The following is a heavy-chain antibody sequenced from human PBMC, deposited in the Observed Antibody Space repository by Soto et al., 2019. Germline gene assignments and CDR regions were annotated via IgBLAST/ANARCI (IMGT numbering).Heavy chain of an antibody. CDR3: ARVKYGNLRPPTSLFDP. V-gene: IGHV1-2*02. J-gene: IGHJ5*02. CDR1: GYTFTAYY. CDR2: INPDSGAT. D-gene: IGHD3-10*01. Sequence: ASVKVSCKASGYTFTAYYIHWVRQAPGQGPEWMAWINPDSGATYSAPKFQGRVTVASDTSINTSSMELSSLRSDDTAVYYCARVKYGNLRPPTSLFDPWGQGTLVTVSS.